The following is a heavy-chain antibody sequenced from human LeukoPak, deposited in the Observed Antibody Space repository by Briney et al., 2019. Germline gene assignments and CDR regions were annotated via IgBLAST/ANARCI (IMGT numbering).Heavy chain of an antibody. V-gene: IGHV4-59*01. CDR2: IYYSGST. Sequence: SETLSLTCTVSGGSISSYYWRWLRQPPGKGLEWLGYIYYSGSTNYNPSLKSRVTISVDTSKNQFSLKLSSVTAADTAVYYCAGTYCGGDCYSRLVYYFDYWGQGTLVTVSS. CDR3: AGTYCGGDCYSRLVYYFDY. CDR1: GGSISSYY. J-gene: IGHJ4*02. D-gene: IGHD2-21*02.